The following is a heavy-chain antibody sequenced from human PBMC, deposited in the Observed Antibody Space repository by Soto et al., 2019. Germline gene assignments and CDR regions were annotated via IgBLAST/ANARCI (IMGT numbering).Heavy chain of an antibody. CDR3: AREAYRSTLDY. Sequence: PSETLSLTCTVSGGSISSYYWSWIRQPPGKGLEWIGYIYYSGSTNYNPSLKSRVTISVDTSKNQFSLKLSSVTAADTAVYYCAREAYRSTLDYWGQGTLVTVSS. CDR2: IYYSGST. V-gene: IGHV4-59*01. CDR1: GGSISSYY. J-gene: IGHJ4*02. D-gene: IGHD6-13*01.